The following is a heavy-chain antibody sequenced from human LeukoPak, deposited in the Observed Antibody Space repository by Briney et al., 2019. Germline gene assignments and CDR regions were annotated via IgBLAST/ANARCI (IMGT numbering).Heavy chain of an antibody. D-gene: IGHD2-2*01. Sequence: SETLSLTCTVSGGSISSYYWSWIRQPPGKGLELIGYIYYSGSTNYNPSLKSRVTISVDTSKNQFSLKLSSVTAADTAVYYCAREVVYCSSTSCSSHFDYWGQGTLVTVSS. V-gene: IGHV4-59*01. CDR2: IYYSGST. CDR3: AREVVYCSSTSCSSHFDY. CDR1: GGSISSYY. J-gene: IGHJ4*02.